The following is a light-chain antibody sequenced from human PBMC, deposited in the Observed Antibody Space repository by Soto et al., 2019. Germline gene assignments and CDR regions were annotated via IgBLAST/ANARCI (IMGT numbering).Light chain of an antibody. CDR2: DAS. V-gene: IGKV3-11*01. CDR3: QRRSDSPECT. Sequence: IVFTQSPLALSLPPGERANLSCLASQSGSSYLAWYQQKPGQAPRLLILDASNWATGIPARSSGSGSGTDLTLTISSREPQDYAVYYYQRRSDSPECTFGQGTKV. J-gene: IGKJ2*02. CDR1: QSGSSY.